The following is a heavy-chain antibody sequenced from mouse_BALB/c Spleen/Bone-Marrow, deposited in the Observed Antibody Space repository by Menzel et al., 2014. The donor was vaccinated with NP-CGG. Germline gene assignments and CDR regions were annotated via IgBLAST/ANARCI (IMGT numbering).Heavy chain of an antibody. CDR1: GFTFSDYY. CDR2: ISDGGSYT. V-gene: IGHV5-4*02. Sequence: EVKLMESGGGLVKPGGSLKLSCAASGFTFSDYYMYWVRQTPEKRLEWVATISDGGSYTYYPDSVKGRFTISRDNAKNXLYLQMSSLKSEDTAMYYCANYYGSTWFAYWGQGTLVTVSA. D-gene: IGHD1-1*01. J-gene: IGHJ3*01. CDR3: ANYYGSTWFAY.